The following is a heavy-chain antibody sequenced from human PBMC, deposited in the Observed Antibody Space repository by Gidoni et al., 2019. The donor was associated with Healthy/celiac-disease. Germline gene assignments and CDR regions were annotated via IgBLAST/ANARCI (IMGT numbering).Heavy chain of an antibody. D-gene: IGHD5-12*01. CDR1: GFTFSSYW. Sequence: EVQLVESGGGLVQPGGSLRLSCAASGFTFSSYWMSWVRQAPGKGLEWVANIKQDGSEKYYVDSVKGRFTISRDNAKNSLYLKMNSLRAEDTAVYYCARVARWLQLGAFDIWGQGTMVTVSS. V-gene: IGHV3-7*01. CDR2: IKQDGSEK. CDR3: ARVARWLQLGAFDI. J-gene: IGHJ3*02.